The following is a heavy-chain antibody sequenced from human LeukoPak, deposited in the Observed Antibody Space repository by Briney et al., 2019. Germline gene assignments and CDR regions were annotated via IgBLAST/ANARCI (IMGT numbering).Heavy chain of an antibody. V-gene: IGHV4-4*07. CDR1: GGSISSNY. Sequence: SETLSLACNVSGGSISSNYWSWIRQSAGKGLEWIGRIYTSESTDYNPSLKSRVTMSVDTSENQFSLKLTSVTAADTAVYYCATGETYYYDSSGSYRNPFDYWGQGTLVTVSS. J-gene: IGHJ4*02. CDR3: ATGETYYYDSSGSYRNPFDY. D-gene: IGHD3-22*01. CDR2: IYTSEST.